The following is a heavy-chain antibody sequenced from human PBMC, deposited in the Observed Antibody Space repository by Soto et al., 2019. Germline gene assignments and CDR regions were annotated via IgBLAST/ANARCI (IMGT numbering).Heavy chain of an antibody. CDR3: VRPGVVVEAEDDYFGVAC. J-gene: IGHJ6*02. CDR2: ISYDGSNK. D-gene: IGHD2-21*01. CDR1: GFTFSSYA. V-gene: IGHV3-30*14. Sequence: QVQLVESGGGVVQPGRSLRLSCAASGFTFSSYAMHWVRQAPGKGLEWVAVISYDGSNKYYADSVKGRFTISRDNSKNTLEVPRSCPGAEDADVDYLVRPGVVVEAEDDYFGVACWGQGTTVTVSS.